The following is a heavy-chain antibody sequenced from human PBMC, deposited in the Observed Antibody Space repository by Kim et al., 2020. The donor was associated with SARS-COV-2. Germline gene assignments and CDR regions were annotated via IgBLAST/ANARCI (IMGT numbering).Heavy chain of an antibody. D-gene: IGHD3-3*01. CDR3: AKVGGNVLRFLEWLGKHDY. Sequence: GRFTISRDNSKNTLYLPMNSLRAEDTAVYYCAKVGGNVLRFLEWLGKHDYWGQGTLVTVSS. J-gene: IGHJ4*02. V-gene: IGHV3-23*01.